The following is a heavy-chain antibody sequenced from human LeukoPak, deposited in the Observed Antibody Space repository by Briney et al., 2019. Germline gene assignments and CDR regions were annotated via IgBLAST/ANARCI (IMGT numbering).Heavy chain of an antibody. CDR3: ARAGIGGAFDI. CDR1: GFTFSSYW. J-gene: IGHJ3*02. V-gene: IGHV3-74*01. CDR2: INSDGSST. D-gene: IGHD2/OR15-2a*01. Sequence: GGSLRLSCAASGFTFSSYWMDWVRQGAGKGLVWVSRINSDGSSTRYADSVKGRFTISRDNAKNTLYLQMNSLRAEYTAVYYCARAGIGGAFDIWGQGTMVIVSS.